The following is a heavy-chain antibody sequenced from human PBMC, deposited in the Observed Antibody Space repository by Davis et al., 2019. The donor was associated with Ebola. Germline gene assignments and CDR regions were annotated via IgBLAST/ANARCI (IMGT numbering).Heavy chain of an antibody. Sequence: HSQTLSLTCAISGDSVSGWNWIRQSPSRGLEWLGRTYYNSKWYIDYAVSVKSRLIINPDTSKNQFSLQLNSVTPEDTAVYYCASFGWTSRGIEYWGQGTLVTVSS. CDR1: GDSVSG. V-gene: IGHV6-1*01. D-gene: IGHD6-19*01. J-gene: IGHJ4*02. CDR3: ASFGWTSRGIEY. CDR2: TYYNSKWYI.